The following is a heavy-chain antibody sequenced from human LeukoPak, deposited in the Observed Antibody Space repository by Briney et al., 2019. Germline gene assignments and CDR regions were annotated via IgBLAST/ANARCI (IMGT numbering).Heavy chain of an antibody. CDR2: VWANGNTK. Sequence: PGGSLRLSCDVSGFSFSDYGMRWVRQAPGKGLEWVAVVWANGNTKYYADSVRGRFTISRDNSKNTLYLQIHSLRAEDTATYFCTRDNANRAYDFWGEPTLVTVSS. CDR3: TRDNANRAYDF. V-gene: IGHV3-33*01. J-gene: IGHJ4*02. CDR1: GFSFSDYG.